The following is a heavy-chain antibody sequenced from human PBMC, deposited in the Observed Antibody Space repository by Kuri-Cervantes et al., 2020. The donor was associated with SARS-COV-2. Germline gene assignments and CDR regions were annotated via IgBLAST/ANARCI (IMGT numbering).Heavy chain of an antibody. D-gene: IGHD1-26*01. CDR3: ARVRGSYNYFDY. CDR1: GGSISSYY. CDR2: IYYSGST. J-gene: IGHJ4*02. Sequence: SETLSLTCTVSGGSISSYYWSWIRQPPGKGLEWIGYIYYSGSTNYNPSLKSRVTISVDTSKNQFSLKLNSVTAADTAVYYCARVRGSYNYFDYWGQVTLVTVSS. V-gene: IGHV4-59*01.